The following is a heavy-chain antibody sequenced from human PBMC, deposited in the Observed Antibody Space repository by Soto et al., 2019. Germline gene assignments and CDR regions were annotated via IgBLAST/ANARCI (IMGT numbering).Heavy chain of an antibody. J-gene: IGHJ5*02. CDR2: IIPILGIA. CDR3: ARDMGYNWNYGIDP. V-gene: IGHV1-69*04. CDR1: GGTFSSYT. Sequence: SVKVSCKASGGTFSSYTISWVRQAPGQGLEWMGRIIPILGIANYAQKFQGRVTITADKSTSTAYMELSSLRSEDTAVYYCARDMGYNWNYGIDPWGQGTLVTVSS. D-gene: IGHD1-7*01.